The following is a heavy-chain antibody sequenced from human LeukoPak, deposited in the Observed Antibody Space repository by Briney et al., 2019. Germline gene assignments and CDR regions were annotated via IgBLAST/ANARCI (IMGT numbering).Heavy chain of an antibody. CDR1: GYTFTGYY. Sequence: WASVKVSCKASGYTFTGYYMHRVRRAPGQGLEWMGWINPNSGGTNYAQKFQGRVTMTRDTSISTAYMELSRLRSDDTAVYYCARDLAGYYDSSGLDYWGQGTLVTVSS. D-gene: IGHD3-22*01. V-gene: IGHV1-2*02. J-gene: IGHJ4*02. CDR2: INPNSGGT. CDR3: ARDLAGYYDSSGLDY.